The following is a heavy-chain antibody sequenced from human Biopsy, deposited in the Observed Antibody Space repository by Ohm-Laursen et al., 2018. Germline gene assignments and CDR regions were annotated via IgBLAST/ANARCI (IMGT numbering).Heavy chain of an antibody. V-gene: IGHV1-18*04. Sequence: GASVKVSCEAPDYTFYSYGITWVRRAPGQGLEWMGWITADEKNSAPKFQGRVTMTTDMSTSTAYMELRGLKSDDTAVYYCARVFGGAYYSYAFDIWGQGTLVIVSS. CDR3: ARVFGGAYYSYAFDI. CDR2: ITADEK. D-gene: IGHD1-26*01. J-gene: IGHJ3*02. CDR1: DYTFYSYG.